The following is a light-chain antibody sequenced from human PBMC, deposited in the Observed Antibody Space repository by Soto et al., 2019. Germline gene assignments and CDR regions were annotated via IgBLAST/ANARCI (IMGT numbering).Light chain of an antibody. CDR2: EVS. J-gene: IGLJ1*01. V-gene: IGLV2-14*01. CDR1: SSDGGRSNY. Sequence: GLTQSASLSGPPGQSITRPCPGTSSDGGRSNYVSWYQQHPGKAPKLMIYEVSNRPSGVSNRFSGSKSGNTASRTIAGLQAENEAHDYGSAYTSRTKVFGNVTKGTVX. CDR3: SAYTSRTKV.